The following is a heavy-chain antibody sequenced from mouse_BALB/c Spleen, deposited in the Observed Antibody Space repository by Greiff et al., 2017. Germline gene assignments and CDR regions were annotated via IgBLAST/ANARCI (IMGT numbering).Heavy chain of an antibody. CDR1: GFSLTSYG. V-gene: IGHV2-9*02. CDR3: AREITTDGFAY. J-gene: IGHJ3*01. CDR2: IWAGGST. D-gene: IGHD2-4*01. Sequence: AQRVESGPGLVAPSQSLSITCTVSGFSLTSYGVHWVRQPPGKGLEWLGVIWAGGSTNYNSALMSRLSISKDNSKSQVFLKMNSLQTDDTAMYYCAREITTDGFAYWGQGTLVTVSA.